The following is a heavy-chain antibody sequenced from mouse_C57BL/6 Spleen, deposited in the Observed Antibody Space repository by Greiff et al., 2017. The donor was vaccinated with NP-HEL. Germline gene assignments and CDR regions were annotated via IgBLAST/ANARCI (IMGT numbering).Heavy chain of an antibody. D-gene: IGHD2-3*01. Sequence: EVQLQQSGPELVKPGASVKISCKASGYTFTDYYMNWVKQSHGKSLEWIRDINPNNGGTSYNQKFKGKATLTVDKSSSTAYMELRSLTSEDSAVYYCAPYDGYVGGAWFAYWGQGTLVTVSA. CDR3: APYDGYVGGAWFAY. CDR2: INPNNGGT. J-gene: IGHJ3*01. V-gene: IGHV1-26*01. CDR1: GYTFTDYY.